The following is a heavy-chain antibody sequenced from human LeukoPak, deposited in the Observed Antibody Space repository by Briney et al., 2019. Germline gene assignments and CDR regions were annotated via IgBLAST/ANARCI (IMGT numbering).Heavy chain of an antibody. CDR3: SRSTGPLDF. D-gene: IGHD3-9*01. Sequence: GGSLRLSCAASGFTFSSYGMHWVRQAPGKGLEWVAFIRSDDGSKYYADSVKGRFTISRENAENSVYLQMNSLRAEDTAVYYCSRSTGPLDFWGQGTLVTVSS. V-gene: IGHV3-30*02. CDR1: GFTFSSYG. J-gene: IGHJ4*02. CDR2: IRSDDGSK.